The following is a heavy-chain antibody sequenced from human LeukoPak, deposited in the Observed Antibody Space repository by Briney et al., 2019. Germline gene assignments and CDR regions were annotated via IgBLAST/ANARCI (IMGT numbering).Heavy chain of an antibody. V-gene: IGHV1-2*02. D-gene: IGHD3-16*01. CDR3: ASFGGGHGFHFDS. CDR1: GCTFTGCY. Sequence: ASVKVSCKASGCTFTGCYMHWVRQAAGQGLEWMGWINPNSGGTNYAQNFQGRVTRARDTSISTAYMDLSRLTSDDTAVYYCASFGGGHGFHFDSWGQGTLVTVSS. CDR2: INPNSGGT. J-gene: IGHJ4*02.